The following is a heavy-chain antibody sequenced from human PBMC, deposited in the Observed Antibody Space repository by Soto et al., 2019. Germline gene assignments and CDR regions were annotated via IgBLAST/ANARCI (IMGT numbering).Heavy chain of an antibody. CDR2: IYYSGST. CDR3: ARLGYDSGNNYYYYGVDV. J-gene: IGHJ6*02. CDR1: GGSISSYF. Sequence: QVQLQESGPGLVKPSETLSLTCTVSGGSISSYFWTWIRQPPGKGLEWIGYIYYSGSTNYNPSLKSRVTISVDTSKNQFSLKLSSVTAADTAVYYCARLGYDSGNNYYYYGVDVWGQGTTVTVSS. V-gene: IGHV4-59*01. D-gene: IGHD3-22*01.